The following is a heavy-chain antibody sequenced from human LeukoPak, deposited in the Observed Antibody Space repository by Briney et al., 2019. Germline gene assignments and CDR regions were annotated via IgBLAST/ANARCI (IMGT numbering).Heavy chain of an antibody. D-gene: IGHD2-15*01. CDR3: AKDIRYCSGGSCYEFDY. CDR1: GFTFDDYA. Sequence: PGGSLRLSCAASGFTFDDYAMHWVRQAPGKGLEWVSGISWNSGSIGYADSVKGRFTISRDNAKNSLYLQMNSLRAENTALYYCAKDIRYCSGGSCYEFDYWGQGTLVTVSS. J-gene: IGHJ4*02. V-gene: IGHV3-9*01. CDR2: ISWNSGSI.